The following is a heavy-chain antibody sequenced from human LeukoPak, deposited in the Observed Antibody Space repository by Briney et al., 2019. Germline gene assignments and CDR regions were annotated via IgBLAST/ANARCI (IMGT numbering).Heavy chain of an antibody. Sequence: GASVKVSCKASGGTFSSYAISWVRQAPGQGLEWMGRINPNSGATNSAQKFQGRVTMTRDTSISTAYMELSRLRSDDTAVYYCARAVQYYFAYWGQGTLVTVSS. CDR3: ARAVQYYFAY. V-gene: IGHV1-2*06. CDR1: GGTFSSYA. D-gene: IGHD6-19*01. CDR2: INPNSGAT. J-gene: IGHJ4*02.